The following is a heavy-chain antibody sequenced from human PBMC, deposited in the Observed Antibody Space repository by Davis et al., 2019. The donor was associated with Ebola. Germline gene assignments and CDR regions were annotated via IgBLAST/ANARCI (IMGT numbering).Heavy chain of an antibody. D-gene: IGHD6-13*01. CDR2: IRSKANSYAT. J-gene: IGHJ4*02. V-gene: IGHV3-73*01. CDR1: GFTFSGSA. Sequence: GESLKISCAAPGFTFSGSAMHWVRQAPGKGLEWVGRIRSKANSYATAYAASVKGRFTISRDDSKNTAYLQMNSLKTEDTAVYYCTGTLIAAAGRGDYWGQGTLVTVSS. CDR3: TGTLIAAAGRGDY.